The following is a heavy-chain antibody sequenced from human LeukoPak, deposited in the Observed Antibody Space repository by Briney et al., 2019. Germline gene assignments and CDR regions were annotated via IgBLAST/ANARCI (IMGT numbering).Heavy chain of an antibody. Sequence: PSETLSLTCAVYGGSFSGYYWSWIRQPPGKGLEWIGEINHSGSTNYNPSLKSRVTISVDTSKNQFSLKLSSVTAAETAVYYCARVGVVAATRVSYYYYGMDVWGQGTTVTVSS. CDR3: ARVGVVAATRVSYYYYGMDV. D-gene: IGHD2-15*01. V-gene: IGHV4-34*01. CDR2: INHSGST. CDR1: GGSFSGYY. J-gene: IGHJ6*02.